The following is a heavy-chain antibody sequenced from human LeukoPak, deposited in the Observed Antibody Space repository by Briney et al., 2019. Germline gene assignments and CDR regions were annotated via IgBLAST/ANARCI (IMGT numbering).Heavy chain of an antibody. V-gene: IGHV3-7*02. Sequence: PGGSLRLSCAASGFTFSSYWMSCVRQAPGKGLEWVANIKQDGSEKYYVDSVKGRFTISRDNAKNSLYLQMNSLRAEDTAVYYCASHYGDYSFFDYWGQGTLVTVSS. CDR2: IKQDGSEK. D-gene: IGHD4-17*01. J-gene: IGHJ4*02. CDR1: GFTFSSYW. CDR3: ASHYGDYSFFDY.